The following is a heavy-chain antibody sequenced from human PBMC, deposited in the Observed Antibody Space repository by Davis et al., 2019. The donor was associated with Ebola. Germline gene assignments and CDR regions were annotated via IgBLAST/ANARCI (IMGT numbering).Heavy chain of an antibody. CDR2: ISSSSSAI. J-gene: IGHJ6*03. D-gene: IGHD2-2*01. CDR1: GFTFSSYS. Sequence: PGGSLRLSCAASGFTFSSYSMNWVRQAPGKGLEWVSYISSSSSAIYYADSVKGRFTISRDNAKNSLYLQMNSLRDEDTAVYYCARVVTCSSTSCYYYYYYYMDVWGKGTTVTVSS. V-gene: IGHV3-48*02. CDR3: ARVVTCSSTSCYYYYYYYMDV.